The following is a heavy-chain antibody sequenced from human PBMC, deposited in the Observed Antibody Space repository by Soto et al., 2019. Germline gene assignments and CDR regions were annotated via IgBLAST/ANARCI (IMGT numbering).Heavy chain of an antibody. J-gene: IGHJ6*02. Sequence: QVQLVQSGAEVKKPGASVKVSCKASGYTFTSYGISWVRQAPGQGLEWMGWISAYNGNTNYAQKLQGRVTMTTDTSTSKAYKELRSLRSDDTAVYYCAGEFVGVIAATPGLRGLDAWGQGTTVTVSS. CDR1: GYTFTSYG. CDR3: AGEFVGVIAATPGLRGLDA. D-gene: IGHD2-15*01. V-gene: IGHV1-18*01. CDR2: ISAYNGNT.